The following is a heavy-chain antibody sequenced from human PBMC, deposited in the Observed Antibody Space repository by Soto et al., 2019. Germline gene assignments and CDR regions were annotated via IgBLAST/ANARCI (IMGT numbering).Heavy chain of an antibody. J-gene: IGHJ4*02. V-gene: IGHV1-24*01. D-gene: IGHD6-19*01. CDR3: ATVARVAGYFDY. CDR1: GYTLTELS. CDR2: FDPEDGET. Sequence: ASVKVSCKXSGYTLTELSMHWVRQAPGKGLEWMGGFDPEDGETIYAQKFQGRVTMTEDTSTDTAYMELSSLRSEDTAVYYCATVARVAGYFDYWGQGTLVTVSS.